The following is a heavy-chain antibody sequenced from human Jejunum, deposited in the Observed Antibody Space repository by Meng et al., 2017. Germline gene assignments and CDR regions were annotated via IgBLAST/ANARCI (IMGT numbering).Heavy chain of an antibody. CDR3: ARARTGTWGGLDS. CDR1: GFTVSTYS. J-gene: IGHJ5*02. CDR2: MSKDGSNK. V-gene: IGHV3-30*04. Sequence: GESLKISCAASGFTVSTYSMHWVRQAPGKGLEWVAVMSKDGSNKYYADSVKGRFTISSDYPKNTLYLQMNSLRGEDTAVFYCARARTGTWGGLDSWGQGTLVTVSS. D-gene: IGHD7-27*01.